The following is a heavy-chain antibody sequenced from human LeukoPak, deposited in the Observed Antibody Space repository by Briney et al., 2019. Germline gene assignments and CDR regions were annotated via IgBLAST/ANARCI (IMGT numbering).Heavy chain of an antibody. Sequence: ASVKVSCKASGYTFTSYYMHWVRQAPGQGLEWMGIINPSGGSTSYAQKFQGRVTMTRDTSTSTVYMELSSLRSEDTAVYYRARSCSSTSCYTGIATMDVWGKGTTVTVSS. CDR1: GYTFTSYY. CDR3: ARSCSSTSCYTGIATMDV. D-gene: IGHD2-2*02. V-gene: IGHV1-46*03. CDR2: INPSGGST. J-gene: IGHJ6*03.